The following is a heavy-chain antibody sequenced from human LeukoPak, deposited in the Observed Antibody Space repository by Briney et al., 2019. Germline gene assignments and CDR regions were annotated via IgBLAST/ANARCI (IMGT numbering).Heavy chain of an antibody. CDR2: TNPNSGGT. CDR1: GYTFTGYY. CDR3: ARRRVTIFGVVPVDY. Sequence: ASVKVSCKASGYTFTGYYMHWVRQAPGQGLEWMGWTNPNSGGTNYAQKFQGRVTMTRDTSISTAYMELSRLRSDDTAVYYCARRRVTIFGVVPVDYWGQGTLVTVSS. V-gene: IGHV1-2*02. D-gene: IGHD3-3*01. J-gene: IGHJ4*02.